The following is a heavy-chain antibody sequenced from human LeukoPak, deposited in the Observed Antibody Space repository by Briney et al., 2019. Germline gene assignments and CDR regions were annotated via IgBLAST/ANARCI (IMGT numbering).Heavy chain of an antibody. D-gene: IGHD6-19*01. J-gene: IGHJ4*02. CDR2: INPNSGAT. CDR3: ARIDSGWFGVSF. Sequence: ASVKVSCKASGYTFTGHFIHWVRQAPGQGLEWMGRINPNSGATNATQKFQDRVNMTRDRSISTAFMELSGLRSDDTAIYYCARIDSGWFGVSFRGQGTLVTVSS. CDR1: GYTFTGHF. V-gene: IGHV1-2*06.